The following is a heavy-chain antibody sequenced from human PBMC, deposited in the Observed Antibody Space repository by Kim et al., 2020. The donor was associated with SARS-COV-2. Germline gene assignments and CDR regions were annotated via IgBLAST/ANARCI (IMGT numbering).Heavy chain of an antibody. CDR3: ARGWSSGYTPGWFDP. V-gene: IGHV3-74*01. Sequence: GGSLRLSCAASGFSFTAFWMHWVRQAPGKGLVWVSRINSFGSSTSYADSVKGRFTISRDNAKNTLYLQMNSLRVEDTAIYYCARGWSSGYTPGWFDPRGQGAL. D-gene: IGHD3-22*01. CDR1: GFSFTAFW. CDR2: INSFGSST. J-gene: IGHJ5*02.